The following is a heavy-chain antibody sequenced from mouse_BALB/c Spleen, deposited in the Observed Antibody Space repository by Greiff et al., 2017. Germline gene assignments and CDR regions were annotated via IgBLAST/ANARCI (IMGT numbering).Heavy chain of an antibody. CDR1: GYTFTSYY. CDR2: IYPGNVNT. D-gene: IGHD1-1*01. J-gene: IGHJ1*01. V-gene: IGHV1S56*01. Sequence: VQLQQSGPELVKPGASVRISCKASGYTFTSYYIHWVKQRPGQGLEWIGWIYPGNVNTKYNEKFKGKATLTADKSSSTAYMQLSSLTSEDSAVYFCAREYYGSSYGYFDVWGAGTTVTVSS. CDR3: AREYYGSSYGYFDV.